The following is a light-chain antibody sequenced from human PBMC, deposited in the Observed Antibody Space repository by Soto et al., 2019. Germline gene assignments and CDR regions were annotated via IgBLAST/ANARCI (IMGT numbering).Light chain of an antibody. CDR2: EVS. J-gene: IGLJ7*01. V-gene: IGLV2-14*03. CDR3: PLFGPGKIYV. Sequence: QSALTQPASVSGSPGQSITISCSGTSSDIGAYDYVSWYQQHPGRAPKLIIYEVSHRFSGLSYRFSGSKSGNTASLTISGVQGGGGGGYYCPLFGPGKIYVFGRGTQLAGL. CDR1: SSDIGAYDY.